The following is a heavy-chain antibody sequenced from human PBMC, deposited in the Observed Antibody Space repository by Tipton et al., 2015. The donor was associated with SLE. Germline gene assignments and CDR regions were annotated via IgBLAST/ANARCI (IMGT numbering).Heavy chain of an antibody. Sequence: SLRLSCTASGFTFSTYWMHWVRQAPGKGLVWVSRINSDGSNTGDADFVKGRFSISRDSSKNTLYLQMNSLRAEDTAVYYCARGGSAGSYVRAYYYAMGVWGQGTTVTVSS. CDR3: ARGGSAGSYVRAYYYAMGV. J-gene: IGHJ6*02. CDR2: INSDGSNT. CDR1: GFTFSTYW. V-gene: IGHV3-74*01. D-gene: IGHD1-26*01.